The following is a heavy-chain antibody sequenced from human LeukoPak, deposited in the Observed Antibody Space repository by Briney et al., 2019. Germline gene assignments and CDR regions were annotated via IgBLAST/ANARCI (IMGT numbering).Heavy chain of an antibody. J-gene: IGHJ4*02. Sequence: GGSLRLSCAASGFTFSSYRMSWVRQAPGKGLEGVANIKQDGSEKYYVDSVKGRFTISRDNAKNSLYLQMNSLRAEDTAGYYCARATRPSGYSYGFFGGQDYFFDYWGQGTLVTVSS. CDR3: ARATRPSGYSYGFFGGQDYFFDY. CDR1: GFTFSSYR. V-gene: IGHV3-7*01. D-gene: IGHD5-18*01. CDR2: IKQDGSEK.